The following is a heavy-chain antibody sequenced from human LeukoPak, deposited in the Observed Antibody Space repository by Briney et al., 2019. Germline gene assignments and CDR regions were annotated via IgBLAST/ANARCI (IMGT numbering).Heavy chain of an antibody. Sequence: GGSLRLSCAASGFTFSSYTMNWVRQAPGKGLEWVSSISSSSYIYYADSVKGRLTISRDNAKNSLYLQMNSLRAEDTAVYYCARDPTPRYCSGGSCYTHYGMDVWGQGTTVTVSS. J-gene: IGHJ6*02. V-gene: IGHV3-21*01. CDR1: GFTFSSYT. CDR2: ISSSSYI. CDR3: ARDPTPRYCSGGSCYTHYGMDV. D-gene: IGHD2-15*01.